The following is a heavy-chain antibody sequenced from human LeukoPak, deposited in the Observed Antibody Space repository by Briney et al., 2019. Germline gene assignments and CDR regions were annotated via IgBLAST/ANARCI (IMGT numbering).Heavy chain of an antibody. Sequence: SETLSLTCTVSGDSLSSSNSYWGWICQPPEKGLEWIGSIYYSGNTYYNASLKSRVTISVDTSKNQFSLKLTSVTAADTAVYYCARRRNYYGSGRTGKGYTSHYYYYMDVWGKGTTVTISS. J-gene: IGHJ6*03. CDR2: IYYSGNT. CDR3: ARRRNYYGSGRTGKGYTSHYYYYMDV. D-gene: IGHD3-10*01. CDR1: GDSLSSSNSY. V-gene: IGHV4-39*01.